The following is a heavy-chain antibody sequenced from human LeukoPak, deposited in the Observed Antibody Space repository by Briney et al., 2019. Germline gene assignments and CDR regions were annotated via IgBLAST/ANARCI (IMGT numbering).Heavy chain of an antibody. CDR3: ASGYRFRN. CDR2: INPNRGGT. CDR1: GYPFTDYY. J-gene: IGHJ4*02. D-gene: IGHD5-18*01. V-gene: IGHV1-2*02. Sequence: GASVKVSCKASGYPFTDYYMHWVRQAPGQGLEWMGWINPNRGGTDYAQKFQGRVTMTRDTSISTAYMELSRLRYDDMAVYYCASGYRFRNWGQGTLVTVSS.